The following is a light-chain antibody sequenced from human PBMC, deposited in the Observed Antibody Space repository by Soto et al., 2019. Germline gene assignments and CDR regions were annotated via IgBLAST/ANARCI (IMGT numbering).Light chain of an antibody. CDR1: QSVSSSY. V-gene: IGKV3-20*01. J-gene: IGKJ1*01. CDR2: GAS. CDR3: QQFGNSPWT. Sequence: ETVLTQSPGTLSLSPGVRATLSCRASQSVSSSYLAWYQQKPGQAPRLLIYGASSRATGIPDRFSGSGSGTDFTLTISRLEPEDFAVYFCQQFGNSPWTFGQGTEVDIK.